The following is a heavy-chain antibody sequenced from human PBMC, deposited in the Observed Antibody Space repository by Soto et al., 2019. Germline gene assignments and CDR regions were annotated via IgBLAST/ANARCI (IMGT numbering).Heavy chain of an antibody. CDR3: ARVRGYDPRIFFYMDV. D-gene: IGHD5-12*01. V-gene: IGHV1-18*01. CDR2: ISAYNGNT. J-gene: IGHJ6*03. Sequence: ASVKVSCKPSGYTFTSYGISWMRQAPGQGLEWMGWISAYNGNTNYAQKLQGRVTMTTDTSTSTAYMELRSLRSDDTAVYYCARVRGYDPRIFFYMDVWGKGTTVTLSS. CDR1: GYTFTSYG.